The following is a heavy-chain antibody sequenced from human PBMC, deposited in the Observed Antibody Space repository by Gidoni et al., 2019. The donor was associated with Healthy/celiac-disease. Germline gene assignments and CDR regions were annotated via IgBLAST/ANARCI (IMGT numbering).Heavy chain of an antibody. D-gene: IGHD6-19*01. J-gene: IGHJ4*02. CDR3: AKGGEWLDRRKYFDY. CDR2: ISWNSGSI. Sequence: EVQLVVSGGGLVPPGRSLRLSCAASRFPFYDYAMHWVRPAPGEGLEWVSGISWNSGSIGYADSVNGRVTISRDNAKNALYLQMNSLRAEDTALYYCAKGGEWLDRRKYFDYWGQGTLVTVSS. CDR1: RFPFYDYA. V-gene: IGHV3-9*01.